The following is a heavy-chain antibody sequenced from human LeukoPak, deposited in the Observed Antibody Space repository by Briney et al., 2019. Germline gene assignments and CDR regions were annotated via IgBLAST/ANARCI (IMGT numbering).Heavy chain of an antibody. Sequence: ASVKVSCKASGYTFTDYYMHWVRRAPGQGLDWVGWINPNTGDTKYGQKFQGRVTVTRDTSITTAYMEMNRLTSDDTAVYYCARDQRGYYGLDVWGQGTTVIVSS. CDR2: INPNTGDT. CDR3: ARDQRGYYGLDV. V-gene: IGHV1-2*02. CDR1: GYTFTDYY. J-gene: IGHJ6*02.